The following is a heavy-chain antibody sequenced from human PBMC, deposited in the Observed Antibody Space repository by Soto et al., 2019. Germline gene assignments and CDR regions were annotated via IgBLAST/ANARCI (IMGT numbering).Heavy chain of an antibody. CDR3: AKDIRTNLVVVVAATGYSD. D-gene: IGHD2-15*01. CDR2: ISWNSGSI. CDR1: GFTFDDYA. J-gene: IGHJ4*02. V-gene: IGHV3-9*01. Sequence: EVQLVESGGGLVQPGRSLRLSCAASGFTFDDYAMHWVRQAPGKGLEWVSGISWNSGSIGYADSVKGRFTISRDNAKNSLYLQMKSLRAEDTALYYCAKDIRTNLVVVVAATGYSDWGQGTRVTVS.